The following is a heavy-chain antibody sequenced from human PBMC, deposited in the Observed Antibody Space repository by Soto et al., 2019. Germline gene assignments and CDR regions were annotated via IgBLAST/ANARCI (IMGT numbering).Heavy chain of an antibody. CDR1: GGTFSSYA. V-gene: IGHV1-69*13. Sequence: SVKVSCKASGGTFSSYAISWVRQAPGQGLEWMGGIIPIFGTANYAQKFQGRVTITADESTSTAYMELSSLRSEDTAVYYCARGGSSSSNPGYNWFDPWGQGTLVTVYS. CDR3: ARGGSSSSNPGYNWFDP. CDR2: IIPIFGTA. J-gene: IGHJ5*02. D-gene: IGHD6-6*01.